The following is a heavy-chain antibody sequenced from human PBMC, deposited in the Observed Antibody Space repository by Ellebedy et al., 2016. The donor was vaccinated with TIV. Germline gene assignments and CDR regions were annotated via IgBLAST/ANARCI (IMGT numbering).Heavy chain of an antibody. CDR1: GYIFTGYY. J-gene: IGHJ6*02. CDR3: ARGGYYGSGDYYYYAMDV. Sequence: ASVKVSXKASGYIFTGYYMYWVRQAPGQGLEWMGWINPNTGGTNYAQNFQGGVTMTRDTSISTAYMELSRLRSDDTAVYYCARGGYYGSGDYYYYAMDVWGQGTTVTVSS. V-gene: IGHV1-2*02. CDR2: INPNTGGT. D-gene: IGHD3-10*01.